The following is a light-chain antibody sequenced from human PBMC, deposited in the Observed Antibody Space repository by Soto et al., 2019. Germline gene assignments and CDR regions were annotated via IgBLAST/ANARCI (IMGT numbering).Light chain of an antibody. CDR2: GAS. J-gene: IGKJ4*01. CDR1: QSVSRD. Sequence: EIVLTQSPATLSLSPGERATLSCRASQSVSRDLAWYQQKPGQAPRLLMYGASSRATGIPARFSGSGSGTDFTLTISSLEPEDFAVYYCHQRSNCPPLTFGGGTKVEI. V-gene: IGKV3-11*01. CDR3: HQRSNCPPLT.